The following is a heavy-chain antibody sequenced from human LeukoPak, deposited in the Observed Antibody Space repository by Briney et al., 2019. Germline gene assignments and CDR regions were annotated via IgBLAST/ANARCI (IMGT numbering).Heavy chain of an antibody. Sequence: SETLSLTCAVYGGSFSGYYWSWIRQPPGKGLEWIGEINHSGSTNYNPSLKSRVTISVDTSKNQFSLKLSSVTAADTAVYYCASKIWGYGSGSYSKGYFDYWGQGTLVTVSS. CDR3: ASKIWGYGSGSYSKGYFDY. CDR2: INHSGST. J-gene: IGHJ4*02. V-gene: IGHV4-34*01. CDR1: GGSFSGYY. D-gene: IGHD3-10*01.